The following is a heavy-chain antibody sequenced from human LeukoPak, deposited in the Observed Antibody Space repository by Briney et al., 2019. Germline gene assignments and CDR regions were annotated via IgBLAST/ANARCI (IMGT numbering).Heavy chain of an antibody. CDR2: ISGSGGGT. D-gene: IGHD3-22*01. CDR3: AKSRGDYYYDSSGYYSPSDY. Sequence: GGSLRLSCAASGFTFSSYAMSWVRQAPGKGLEWVSAISGSGGGTYFADSVKGRFTISRDNSKNTLYLQMNSLRAEDTAVYYCAKSRGDYYYDSSGYYSPSDYWGQGTLVTVSS. CDR1: GFTFSSYA. J-gene: IGHJ4*02. V-gene: IGHV3-23*01.